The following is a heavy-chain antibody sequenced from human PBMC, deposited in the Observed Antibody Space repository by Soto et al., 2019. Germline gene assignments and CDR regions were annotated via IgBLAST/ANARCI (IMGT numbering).Heavy chain of an antibody. J-gene: IGHJ4*02. CDR3: ARDFYESSGYCDY. D-gene: IGHD3-22*01. CDR1: GYTFGGYG. V-gene: IGHV1-18*01. CDR2: ISAYSGNT. Sequence: GASVKVSCTAFGYTFGGYGLSWVRQAPGQGLEWMGWISAYSGNTVYTQRFKGRLTMATDTSTGTAYMELRSLRSDDTAVYYCARDFYESSGYCDYWGQGTLVTVSS.